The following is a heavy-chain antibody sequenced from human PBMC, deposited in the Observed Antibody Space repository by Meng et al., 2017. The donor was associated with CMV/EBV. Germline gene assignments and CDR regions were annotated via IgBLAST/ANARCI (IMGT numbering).Heavy chain of an antibody. CDR1: GYTFISYG. J-gene: IGHJ6*02. CDR2: ISAYNGNT. V-gene: IGHV1-18*01. Sequence: ASVKVSCKASGYTFISYGISWVRQAPGQGLEWMGWISAYNGNTNYAHKLQGRVTMTTDTSTSTAYMELRSLRSDDTAVYYCESEGSIVVVWTTYYYYGMDVWGQGTTVTVSS. D-gene: IGHD2-2*01. CDR3: ESEGSIVVVWTTYYYYGMDV.